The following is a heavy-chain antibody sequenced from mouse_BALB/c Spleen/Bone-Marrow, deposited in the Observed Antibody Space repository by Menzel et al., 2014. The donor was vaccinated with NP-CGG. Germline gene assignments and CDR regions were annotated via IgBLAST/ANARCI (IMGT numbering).Heavy chain of an antibody. CDR3: ATYYRYDGAY. CDR2: IWAGGST. V-gene: IGHV2-9*02. CDR1: GFSLXSFG. D-gene: IGHD2-14*01. J-gene: IGHJ3*01. Sequence: VQLQQSGPGLVAPSQSLSIPCTASGFSLXSFGIHWVRQPPGKGLEWLGVIWAGGSTNYDSAFMSRLTISKDNSKSQVFLKMSSLQTDDTAMYYCATYYRYDGAYWGQGTLVTVSA.